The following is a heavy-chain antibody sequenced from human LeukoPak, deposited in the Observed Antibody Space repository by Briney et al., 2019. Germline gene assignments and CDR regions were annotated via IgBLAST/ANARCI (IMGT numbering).Heavy chain of an antibody. V-gene: IGHV3-23*01. D-gene: IGHD6-19*01. CDR2: ISGSGGST. CDR1: RFTFSSYA. J-gene: IGHJ4*02. CDR3: AKASSGWDFDY. Sequence: PGGALRLSCAASRFTFSSYAMSRVRQAPGKGLEWVSAISGSGGSTYYADSVKGRFTISRDNSKNTLYLQMNSLRAEDTAVYYCAKASSGWDFDYWGQGTLVTVSS.